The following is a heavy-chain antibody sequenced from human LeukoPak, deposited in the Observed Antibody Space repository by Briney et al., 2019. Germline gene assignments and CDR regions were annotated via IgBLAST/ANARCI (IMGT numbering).Heavy chain of an antibody. CDR1: GFTFTSYW. V-gene: IGHV3-7*01. CDR2: IKQDGSEK. J-gene: IGHJ5*02. Sequence: GGSLRLSCAASGFTFTSYWMSWVRQAPGRGLEWVANIKQDGSEKYYVDSVKGRFTISRDNSKNTLYLQMNSLRAEDTAVYYCARDDYGFDPWGQGTLVTVSS. CDR3: ARDDYGFDP. D-gene: IGHD4-17*01.